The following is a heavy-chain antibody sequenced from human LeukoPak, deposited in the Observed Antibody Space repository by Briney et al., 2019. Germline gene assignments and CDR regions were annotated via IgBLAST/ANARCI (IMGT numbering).Heavy chain of an antibody. J-gene: IGHJ4*02. CDR3: AKGLSSGDYGLHY. D-gene: IGHD4-17*01. V-gene: IGHV3-23*01. Sequence: PGGSLRLSCAASGFTFSSYAMNWVRRAPGKGLEWVSTISGTGGSTYYADSVKGRFTISRGTSKNTLYLQMNSLRAEDTAVYYCAKGLSSGDYGLHYWGQGTLVTVSS. CDR2: ISGTGGST. CDR1: GFTFSSYA.